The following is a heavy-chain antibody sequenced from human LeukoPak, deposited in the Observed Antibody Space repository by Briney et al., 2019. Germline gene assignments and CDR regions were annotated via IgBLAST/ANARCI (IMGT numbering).Heavy chain of an antibody. D-gene: IGHD6-19*01. CDR1: GFTFSSYA. V-gene: IGHV3-23*01. CDR2: ISGSGSST. Sequence: YPGGSLRLSCAASGFTFSSYAMSWVRQPPGKGLEWVSSISGSGSSTYYADSVKGRFTISRGNSKNTLYLQMNSLRAEDTAVYYCAKDRETSGWYYFDYWGREPWSPSPQ. J-gene: IGHJ4*02. CDR3: AKDRETSGWYYFDY.